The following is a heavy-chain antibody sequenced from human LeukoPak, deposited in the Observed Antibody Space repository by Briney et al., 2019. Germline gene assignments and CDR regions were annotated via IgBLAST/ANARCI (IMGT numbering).Heavy chain of an antibody. CDR3: ARLRGYCSSTSCYAYYYGMDV. V-gene: IGHV1-8*01. CDR2: MNPNSGNT. Sequence: GASAKVSCKASGYTFTSYDINWVRQATGQGLEWMGWMNPNSGNTGYAQKFQGRVTMTRNTSISTAYMELSSLRSEDTAVYYCARLRGYCSSTSCYAYYYGMDVWGQGTTVTVSS. CDR1: GYTFTSYD. J-gene: IGHJ6*02. D-gene: IGHD2-2*01.